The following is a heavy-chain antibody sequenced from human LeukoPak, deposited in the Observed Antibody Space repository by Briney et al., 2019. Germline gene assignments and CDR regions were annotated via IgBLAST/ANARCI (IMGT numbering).Heavy chain of an antibody. Sequence: PGGSLRLSCAASGFSFNSYSMSWVRQAPGKGLEWVSSITSSSSYIYYADSVKGRFTISRDNAKNSLFLQMNSLRAEDTAVYYCAREDKLRYFDYWGQGSLVTVSS. V-gene: IGHV3-21*06. CDR1: GFSFNSYS. D-gene: IGHD3-9*01. J-gene: IGHJ4*02. CDR2: ITSSSSYI. CDR3: AREDKLRYFDY.